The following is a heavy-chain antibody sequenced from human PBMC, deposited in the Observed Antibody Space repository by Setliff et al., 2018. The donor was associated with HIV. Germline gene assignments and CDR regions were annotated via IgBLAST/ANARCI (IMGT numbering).Heavy chain of an antibody. CDR1: GGAFNDFY. J-gene: IGHJ3*01. D-gene: IGHD6-19*01. Sequence: SETLSLTCAVYGGAFNDFYWGWIRQPPGKGLEWIGEIDHSGSTNNNPSLKSRLTISVGTSKKQFSLRPTSLTAADTAVYFCARFSSTGWRRAFDVWGQGTKVTVSS. CDR3: ARFSSTGWRRAFDV. V-gene: IGHV4-34*01. CDR2: IDHSGST.